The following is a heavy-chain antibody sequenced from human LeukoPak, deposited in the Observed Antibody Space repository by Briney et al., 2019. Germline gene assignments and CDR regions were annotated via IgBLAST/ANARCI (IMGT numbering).Heavy chain of an antibody. V-gene: IGHV4-59*01. CDR2: IYYSGST. CDR1: GGSISSYY. D-gene: IGHD6-19*01. Sequence: SETLSLTCTVSGGSISSYYWSWIRQPPGKGLEWIGYIYYSGSTNYNPSLKSRVTISVDTSKNQFSLKLSSVTAADTAVYYCARVSGSSFIAVGATRAFDIWGQGTMVTVSS. CDR3: ARVSGSSFIAVGATRAFDI. J-gene: IGHJ3*02.